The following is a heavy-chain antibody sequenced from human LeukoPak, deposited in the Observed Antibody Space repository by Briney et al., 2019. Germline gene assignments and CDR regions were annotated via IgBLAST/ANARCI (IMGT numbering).Heavy chain of an antibody. Sequence: AGGSLRLSCAASGFTFGNYAMIWVRQAPGKGLEWVSTIRGSGVGTYYADSVKGRFTISRGNSKNTLYLQVNSLRADDTAVYYCAMETSTGWFYWGQGTLVTVSS. D-gene: IGHD6-19*01. CDR1: GFTFGNYA. CDR2: IRGSGVGT. V-gene: IGHV3-23*01. J-gene: IGHJ4*02. CDR3: AMETSTGWFY.